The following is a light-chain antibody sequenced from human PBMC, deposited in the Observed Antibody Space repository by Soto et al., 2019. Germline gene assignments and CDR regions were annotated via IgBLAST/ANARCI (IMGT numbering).Light chain of an antibody. CDR3: QQYNNWPQT. CDR1: QGVSRK. Sequence: IVMTQSPATLSVAPGKRITFSCRASQGVSRKLAWYQHTTGQAPRLIISGASTGETGIPARVSGSGAWTEFTLTISSLQSADFEVDDCQQYNNWPQTFGQGTKVDNK. V-gene: IGKV3-15*01. J-gene: IGKJ1*01. CDR2: GAS.